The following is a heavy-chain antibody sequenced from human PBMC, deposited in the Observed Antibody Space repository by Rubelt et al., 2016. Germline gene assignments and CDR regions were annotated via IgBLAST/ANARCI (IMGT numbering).Heavy chain of an antibody. J-gene: IGHJ5*02. CDR1: GYTFTSYA. CDR2: INAGTGYT. V-gene: IGHV1-3*01. CDR3: ARTKGVIAGDHPNWFDP. Sequence: QVQLVQSGAEVKKPGASVKVSCKASGYTFTSYAMHWVRQAPGQRLQWVGWINAGTGYTKFSQRLQGRVTITRDTSAITACMELSSLRSADAAGDYCARTKGVIAGDHPNWFDPWGQGTLVTVSS. D-gene: IGHD3-16*02.